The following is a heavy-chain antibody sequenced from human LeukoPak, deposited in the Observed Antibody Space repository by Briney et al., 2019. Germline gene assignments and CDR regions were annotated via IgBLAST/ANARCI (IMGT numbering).Heavy chain of an antibody. CDR1: GGSISSGSYY. V-gene: IGHV4-61*02. CDR2: IYTSGTT. Sequence: PSETLSLTCTVSGGSISSGSYYWSWIRQPAGKGLEWIGRIYTSGTTDYNPSLKSRVTISLDTSKNQFSLKLSSVTAADTAMYYCARDSPQNYFDYWGQGTLVTVSP. CDR3: ARDSPQNYFDY. J-gene: IGHJ4*02.